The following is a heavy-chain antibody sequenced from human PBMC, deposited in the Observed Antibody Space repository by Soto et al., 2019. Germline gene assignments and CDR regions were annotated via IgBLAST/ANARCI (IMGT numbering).Heavy chain of an antibody. V-gene: IGHV3-23*01. CDR1: GFTFSSYS. J-gene: IGHJ4*02. CDR3: AKGGYSGNREVDY. Sequence: QPGGSLRLSCAASGFTFSSYSMGWVRQAPGKGLEWVSAMPGNGVNTHYTDSVKGRFTISRDNSKNTLCLQMDSLRVEDTAVYYCAKGGYSGNREVDYWGQGTLVTVSS. D-gene: IGHD1-26*01. CDR2: MPGNGVNT.